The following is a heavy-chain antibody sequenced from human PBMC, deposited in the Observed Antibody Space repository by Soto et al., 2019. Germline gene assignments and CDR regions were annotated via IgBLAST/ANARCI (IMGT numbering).Heavy chain of an antibody. J-gene: IGHJ6*02. CDR3: ARDAVPFSYGGHGLYYYYGMDV. D-gene: IGHD4-17*01. CDR2: IYYSGST. Sequence: PSETLSLTCTVCGGSISSGDYYWSWIRQPPGKGLEWIGYIYYSGSTYYNPSLKSRVTISVDTSKNQFSLKLSSVTAADTAVYYCARDAVPFSYGGHGLYYYYGMDVWGQATKVTVSS. V-gene: IGHV4-30-4*01. CDR1: GGSISSGDYY.